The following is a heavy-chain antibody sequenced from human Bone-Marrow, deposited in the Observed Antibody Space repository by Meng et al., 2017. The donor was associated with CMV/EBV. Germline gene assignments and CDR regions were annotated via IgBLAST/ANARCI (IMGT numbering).Heavy chain of an antibody. CDR2: IYTGSTNT. CDR3: AKWGGDYGDG. J-gene: IGHJ4*02. V-gene: IGHV3-23*03. Sequence: GGPLRLSCAASGFTFSNYAMSWVRQAPGKGLEWVSVIYTGSTNTYYADSVKGRFTISRDTSKNTLYLQMSSLRAEDTAVYYCAKWGGDYGDGWGQGTLVTVSS. CDR1: GFTFSNYA. D-gene: IGHD4-17*01.